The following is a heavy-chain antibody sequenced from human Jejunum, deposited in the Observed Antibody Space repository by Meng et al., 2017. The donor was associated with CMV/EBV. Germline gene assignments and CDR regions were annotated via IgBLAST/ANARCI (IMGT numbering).Heavy chain of an antibody. V-gene: IGHV3-11*01. Sequence: SGFTFRNYYMNWIRQTPGKGLEWVSYMSISGSVIYYADSVKGRFTISRDNAKSSLYLEMNSLRAEDTAVYYCARGFEAYSSSSPDYWGQGTQVTVSS. CDR2: MSISGSVI. J-gene: IGHJ4*02. CDR3: ARGFEAYSSSSPDY. CDR1: GFTFRNYY. D-gene: IGHD6-6*01.